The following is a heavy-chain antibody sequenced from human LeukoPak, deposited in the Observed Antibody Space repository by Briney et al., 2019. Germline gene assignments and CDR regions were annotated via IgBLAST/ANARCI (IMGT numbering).Heavy chain of an antibody. D-gene: IGHD3-3*01. V-gene: IGHV3-30*18. CDR3: AKDEKWSGYPSNTEY. CDR1: GFTFSSYA. CDR2: IAYDGTYA. J-gene: IGHJ4*02. Sequence: GRSLRLSCVASGFTFSSYAMHWVRQAPGKVLECVAVIAYDGTYAYYADSVKGRFTISRDNSKNTVYLQMNSLRAEDTAVYYCAKDEKWSGYPSNTEYWGQGTLVTVSS.